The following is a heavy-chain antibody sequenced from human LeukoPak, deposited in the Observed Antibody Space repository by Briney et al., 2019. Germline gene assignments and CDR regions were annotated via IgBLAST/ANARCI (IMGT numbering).Heavy chain of an antibody. CDR3: ARNKDNYHYYMDV. CDR2: ISGSGGST. D-gene: IGHD1/OR15-1a*01. CDR1: GFTFSSYA. J-gene: IGHJ6*03. V-gene: IGHV3-23*01. Sequence: GALRLSCAASGFTFSSYAMSWVRQAPGKGLEWVSAISGSGGSTYYADPVKGRFTISRDNAKNSLYLQMNSLRAEDTAVYYCARNKDNYHYYMDVWGKGTTVTISS.